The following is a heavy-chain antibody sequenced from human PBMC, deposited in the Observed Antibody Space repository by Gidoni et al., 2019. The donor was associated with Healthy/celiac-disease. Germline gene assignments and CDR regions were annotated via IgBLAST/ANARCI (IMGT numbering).Heavy chain of an antibody. Sequence: EVPLLESGGGLVQPGGSLRLSCAASGFTFSSYDMSWVRQAPGKGREWVSAFCVSGVSTYYSDSGKGRSTISRDNSKNTLYLQMNSLRAEDTAVYYCAKDHYGDSTYYGMDVWGQGTTVTVSS. CDR1: GFTFSSYD. CDR3: AKDHYGDSTYYGMDV. D-gene: IGHD4-17*01. J-gene: IGHJ6*02. CDR2: FCVSGVST. V-gene: IGHV3-23*01.